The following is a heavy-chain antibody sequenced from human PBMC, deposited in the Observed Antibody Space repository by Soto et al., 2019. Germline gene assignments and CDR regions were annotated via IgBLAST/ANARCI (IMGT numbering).Heavy chain of an antibody. CDR1: AFTFSSYA. Sequence: EVQLLESGGDLVQPGGSLRLSCAASAFTFSSYAMSWVRQAPGKGLEWVSDISGSGGSTYYADSVKGRFTISRDNSKITLYLQMNCLRAEDTAVYYCAKEAAAGYFDYWGQGTLVTVSS. J-gene: IGHJ4*02. V-gene: IGHV3-23*01. CDR2: ISGSGGST. D-gene: IGHD6-13*01. CDR3: AKEAAAGYFDY.